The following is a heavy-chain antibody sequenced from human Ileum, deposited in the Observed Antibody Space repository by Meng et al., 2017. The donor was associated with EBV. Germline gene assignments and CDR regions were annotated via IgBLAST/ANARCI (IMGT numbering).Heavy chain of an antibody. CDR1: GGSISSSSYY. CDR2: VVYSGTT. D-gene: IGHD1-14*01. J-gene: IGHJ4*02. CDR3: ARHHHSPTFDY. V-gene: IGHV4-39*01. Sequence: QLRLQRLGPGLVKPSETLSLTCTVSGGSISSSSYYWAWIRQPPGEGLEWIGSVVYSGTTYYTSSLKSRVSISVDTSKNQFFLKLSSVTAADTAVYYCARHHHSPTFDYWGQGTLVTVSS.